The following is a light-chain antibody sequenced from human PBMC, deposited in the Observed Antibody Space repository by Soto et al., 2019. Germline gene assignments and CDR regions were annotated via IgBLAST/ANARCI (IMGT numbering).Light chain of an antibody. CDR3: QQRSNWAT. J-gene: IGKJ4*01. Sequence: EIVLTQSPATLSLSPGERATLSCRASQPVGSYLAWYQQKAGQAPRPLIYDASNRATGIPARFSGSGSGTDFTLTISSLEPEDFAVYYCQQRSNWATFGGGTKVDI. CDR1: QPVGSY. CDR2: DAS. V-gene: IGKV3-11*01.